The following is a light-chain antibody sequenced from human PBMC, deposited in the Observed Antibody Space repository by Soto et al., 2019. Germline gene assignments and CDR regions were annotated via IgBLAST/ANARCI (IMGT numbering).Light chain of an antibody. J-gene: IGLJ2*01. Sequence: QSVLTQPASVSGSPGQSITISCTGSSSDVGGYNYVSWYQQHPGKAPKLMIYEVSNRPSGVSNRFSGSKSCNTASLTISGLQAEDEADYYCSSYTSSRTRVFGGGTKLTVL. CDR3: SSYTSSRTRV. CDR2: EVS. V-gene: IGLV2-14*01. CDR1: SSDVGGYNY.